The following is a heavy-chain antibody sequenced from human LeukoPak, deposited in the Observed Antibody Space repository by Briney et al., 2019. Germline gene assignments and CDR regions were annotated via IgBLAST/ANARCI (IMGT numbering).Heavy chain of an antibody. J-gene: IGHJ4*02. Sequence: SETLSLTCTVSGGSISSGGYYWSWIRQPPGKGLEWIGYIYHSGSTYYNPSLKSRVTISVDRSKNQFSLELSSVTAADTAVYYCARYHSSSSSLDYWGQGTLVTVSS. CDR2: IYHSGST. D-gene: IGHD6-6*01. CDR3: ARYHSSSSSLDY. V-gene: IGHV4-30-2*01. CDR1: GGSISSGGYY.